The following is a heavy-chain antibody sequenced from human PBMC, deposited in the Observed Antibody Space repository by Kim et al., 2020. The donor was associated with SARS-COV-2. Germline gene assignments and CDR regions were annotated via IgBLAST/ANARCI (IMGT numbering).Heavy chain of an antibody. V-gene: IGHV3-23*01. CDR1: GFTFSLYA. D-gene: IGHD2-21*02. Sequence: GGSLRLSCAASGFTFSLYAMTWVRQSPGKGLEWVSTIAAGGDSTFYADSVKGRFTISRDNSKNMLYLQMSSLGAEDTAVYHCAKERVVPATGDAFDIWGLGTMVTVSS. CDR3: AKERVVPATGDAFDI. CDR2: IAAGGDST. J-gene: IGHJ3*02.